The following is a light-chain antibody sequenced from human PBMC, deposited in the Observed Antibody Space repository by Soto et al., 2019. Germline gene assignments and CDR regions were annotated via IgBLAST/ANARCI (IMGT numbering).Light chain of an antibody. CDR3: QQYGNSPPRVT. CDR1: QSVSSSY. Sequence: EIVFTQSPGTVSLSPGERATLSCRASQSVSSSYLAWYQQKPGQAPRLLIFGSSSRATGIPDRFSGSGSGTDFTLTISRLEPEDFAVYYCQQYGNSPPRVTFGQGTRLEIK. V-gene: IGKV3-20*01. CDR2: GSS. J-gene: IGKJ5*01.